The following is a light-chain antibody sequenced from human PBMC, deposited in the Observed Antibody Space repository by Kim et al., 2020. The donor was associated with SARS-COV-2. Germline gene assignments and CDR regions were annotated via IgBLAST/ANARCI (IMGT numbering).Light chain of an antibody. J-gene: IGLJ1*01. V-gene: IGLV3-19*01. Sequence: ASITCQRDSLRSYYASWYQQKPGQAPVLVIYGKNNRPSGIPDRFSGSSSGNTASLTITGAQAEDEADYYCNSRDSSGNHHYVFGTGTKVTVL. CDR1: SLRSYY. CDR3: NSRDSSGNHHYV. CDR2: GKN.